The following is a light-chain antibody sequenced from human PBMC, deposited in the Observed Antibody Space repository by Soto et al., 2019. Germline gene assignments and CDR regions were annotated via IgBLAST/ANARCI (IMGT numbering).Light chain of an antibody. Sequence: QSVLTQPPSVSEAPRQRVTISCSGSSSNIGNNAVHWYQHFPGKAPKLLIYYDDLLPSGVSDRFSGSKSGTSASLAISGLQSEDEADYYRAAWDDSLNGVVFGGGTKLTV. CDR3: AAWDDSLNGVV. CDR2: YDD. V-gene: IGLV1-36*01. CDR1: SSNIGNNA. J-gene: IGLJ2*01.